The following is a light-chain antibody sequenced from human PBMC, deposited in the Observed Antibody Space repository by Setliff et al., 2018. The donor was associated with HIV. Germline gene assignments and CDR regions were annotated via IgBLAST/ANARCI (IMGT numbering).Light chain of an antibody. CDR3: SSYTTNSTLVL. V-gene: IGLV2-14*01. CDR2: EVS. Sequence: QSALAQPASVSGSPGQSITISCTGTSSDVGGCNYVSWYQQHPGKAPKLMIYEVSNRPSGVSNRFSGSKSGNTASLTISGLQAEDEADYFCSSYTTNSTLVLFGGGTKVTVL. CDR1: SSDVGGCNY. J-gene: IGLJ2*01.